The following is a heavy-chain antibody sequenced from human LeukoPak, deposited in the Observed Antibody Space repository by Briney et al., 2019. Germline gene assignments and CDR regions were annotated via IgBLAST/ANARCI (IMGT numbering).Heavy chain of an antibody. Sequence: PGESLKISCKGSGYSFTNYWIAWVRQMPGKGLEWMGIIYPGDSDATYSPSFQGQVTISADKSISTAYLQWSSLKASDTAMYYCARSEGLADASDIWGQGTMVTVSS. V-gene: IGHV5-51*01. J-gene: IGHJ3*02. D-gene: IGHD3-3*02. CDR2: IYPGDSDA. CDR1: GYSFTNYW. CDR3: ARSEGLADASDI.